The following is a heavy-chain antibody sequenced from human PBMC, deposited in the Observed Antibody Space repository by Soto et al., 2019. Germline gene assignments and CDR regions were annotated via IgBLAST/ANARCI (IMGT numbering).Heavy chain of an antibody. CDR3: AHRRFGNYGSDH. Sequence: QITLKESGPTLVKPTQTLTLTCTFSGFSLSTSGVGVGWIRQPPGKALECLALIYWDDDKRYSPSLRSRLTISKDTSKTQVVLTRTNMDPVDTATYYGAHRRFGNYGSDHWGQGALVTVSS. J-gene: IGHJ4*02. V-gene: IGHV2-5*02. CDR1: GFSLSTSGVG. D-gene: IGHD3-10*01. CDR2: IYWDDDK.